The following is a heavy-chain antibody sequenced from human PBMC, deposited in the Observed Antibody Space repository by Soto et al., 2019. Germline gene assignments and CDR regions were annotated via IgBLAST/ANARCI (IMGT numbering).Heavy chain of an antibody. Sequence: SETLSLTCTFSGFYISSGDYYWSWIRQPPGKGLEWIGYIYYSGSTYYNPSLKSRVTISVDTSKNQFSLKLSSVTAADTAVYYCAREYMVRGVTNWFDPWGQGTLVTVSS. D-gene: IGHD3-10*01. CDR1: GFYISSGDYY. V-gene: IGHV4-30-4*01. CDR2: IYYSGST. J-gene: IGHJ5*02. CDR3: AREYMVRGVTNWFDP.